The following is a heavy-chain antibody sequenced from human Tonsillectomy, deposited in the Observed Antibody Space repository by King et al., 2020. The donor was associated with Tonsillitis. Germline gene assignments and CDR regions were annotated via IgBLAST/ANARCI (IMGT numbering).Heavy chain of an antibody. CDR1: GYTFTDYD. V-gene: IGHV1-8*02. CDR2: MKPKSGNR. Sequence: QLVQSGAEVKKPGASVKVSCQASGYTFTDYDMNWVRQATGQGLEWMGWMKPKSGNRGYAQKFQGRLVMTRDISTTTAYMELSGLKYEDTAVYYCARGPIFRAVVGSSYEMDVWGQGTTVTVSS. CDR3: ARGPIFRAVVGSSYEMDV. J-gene: IGHJ6*02. D-gene: IGHD3-3*02.